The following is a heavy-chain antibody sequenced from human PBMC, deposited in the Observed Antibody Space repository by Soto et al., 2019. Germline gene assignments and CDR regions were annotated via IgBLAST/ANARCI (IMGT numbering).Heavy chain of an antibody. CDR2: ISSSSSYI. J-gene: IGHJ4*02. CDR1: GFPFITYT. CDR3: ARDGSSSWYSDFDY. D-gene: IGHD6-13*01. V-gene: IGHV3-21*01. Sequence: EVQLVESGGGLVKPGGPLRLSCEASGFPFITYTRTWVRQAQGRGLEWVSSISSSSSYIYYADSVKGRFTISRDNAKNSLYLQMNSLRAEDTAVYYCARDGSSSWYSDFDYWGQGTLVTVSS.